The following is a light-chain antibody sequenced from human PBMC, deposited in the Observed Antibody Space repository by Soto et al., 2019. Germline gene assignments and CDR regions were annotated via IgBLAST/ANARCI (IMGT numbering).Light chain of an antibody. CDR2: WAS. J-gene: IGKJ5*01. CDR3: QQYYSTPIT. Sequence: IVMTQSPNSLALSLGNRATIKCKSSQTFLYTSNNKNYLAWYRQKPGQPPKLLIYWASTRESGVPDRFSGSGSGTDFTLTISSLQAEDVAVYYCQQYYSTPITFGQGTRLEI. CDR1: QTFLYTSNNKNY. V-gene: IGKV4-1*01.